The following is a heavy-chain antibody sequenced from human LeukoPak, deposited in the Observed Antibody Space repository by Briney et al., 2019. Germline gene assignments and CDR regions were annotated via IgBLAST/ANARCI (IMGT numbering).Heavy chain of an antibody. Sequence: GGSLRLSCAASGFTFSSYVMLWVRQAPGMGLEYVSSIDPDGETSYYANSVKGRFTISRDNSSNMLYLHMGSLTSEDMAVYYCAAQGGLTGAYDPWGQGTLVTVSS. J-gene: IGHJ5*02. D-gene: IGHD1-20*01. CDR3: AAQGGLTGAYDP. CDR1: GFTFSSYV. CDR2: IDPDGETS. V-gene: IGHV3-64*01.